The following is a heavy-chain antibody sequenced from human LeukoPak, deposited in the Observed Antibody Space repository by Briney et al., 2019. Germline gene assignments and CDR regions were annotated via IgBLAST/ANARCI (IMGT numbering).Heavy chain of an antibody. D-gene: IGHD3-10*01. CDR3: ARPSQYGSGTDYYFDS. CDR2: ISSSSSYT. CDR1: GFTFSDYY. V-gene: IGHV3-11*03. J-gene: IGHJ4*02. Sequence: SGGSLRLSCAASGFTFSDYYMSWIRQAPGKGLEWVSYISSSSSYTNYADSVKGRFTISRDNAKISLYLQMNSLKTEDTAVYYCARPSQYGSGTDYYFDSWGQGTLVTVSS.